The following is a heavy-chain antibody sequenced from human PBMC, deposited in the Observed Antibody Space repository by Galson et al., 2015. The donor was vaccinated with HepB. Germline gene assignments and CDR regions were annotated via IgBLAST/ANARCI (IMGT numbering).Heavy chain of an antibody. D-gene: IGHD1-26*01. Sequence: SVKVSCKASGYTFTSYYMHWVRQAPGQGLEWMGIINPSGGSTSYAQKFQGRVTMTRDTSTSTVYMELSSLRSEDTAVYYCARGGPPSGAKWELLGSDFSLDYWGQGTLVTVSS. CDR1: GYTFTSYY. V-gene: IGHV1-46*01. J-gene: IGHJ4*02. CDR2: INPSGGST. CDR3: ARGGPPSGAKWELLGSDFSLDY.